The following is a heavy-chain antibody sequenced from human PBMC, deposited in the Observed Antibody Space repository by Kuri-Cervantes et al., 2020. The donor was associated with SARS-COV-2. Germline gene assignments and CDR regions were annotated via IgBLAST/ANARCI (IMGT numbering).Heavy chain of an antibody. V-gene: IGHV3-21*01. CDR3: ARDIVVVPAAMEDDYYYYGMDV. J-gene: IGHJ6*02. CDR1: GFTFSSYS. Sequence: GGSLRLSCAASGFTFSSYSMNWVRQAPGKGLEWVSSISSSSSYIHYADSVKGRFTISRDNAKNSLYLQMNSLRAEDTAVYYCARDIVVVPAAMEDDYYYYGMDVWGQGTTVTVSS. CDR2: ISSSSSYI. D-gene: IGHD2-2*01.